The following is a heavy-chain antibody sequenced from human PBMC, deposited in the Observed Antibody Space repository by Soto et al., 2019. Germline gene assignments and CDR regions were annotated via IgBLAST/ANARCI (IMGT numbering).Heavy chain of an antibody. Sequence: QVQLLQSGAEVKKPGSSVRVSCEASGGTFRTYAISWVRPAPGQGLEWMGEIIPIFGKVNYAQKFQGRVTITADESTTTVYMDLRSLTSEDTAVYYCAKGAVAGTPTSYYYYGMDGWGQGTTVTVS. J-gene: IGHJ6*02. D-gene: IGHD6-19*01. CDR3: AKGAVAGTPTSYYYYGMDG. V-gene: IGHV1-69*12. CDR2: IIPIFGKV. CDR1: GGTFRTYA.